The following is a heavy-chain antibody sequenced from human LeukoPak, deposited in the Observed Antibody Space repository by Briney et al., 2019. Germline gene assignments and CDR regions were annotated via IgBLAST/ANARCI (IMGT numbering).Heavy chain of an antibody. V-gene: IGHV4-39*01. CDR3: ASEYSSSWYPFLYFDY. CDR1: GGSISSSSYY. D-gene: IGHD6-13*01. CDR2: IYYSGST. Sequence: PSETLSHTCTVSGGSISSSSYYWGWIRQPPGKGLEWIGSIYYSGSTYYNPSLKSRVTISVDTSKNQFSLKLSSVTAADTAVYYCASEYSSSWYPFLYFDYWGQGTLVTVSS. J-gene: IGHJ4*02.